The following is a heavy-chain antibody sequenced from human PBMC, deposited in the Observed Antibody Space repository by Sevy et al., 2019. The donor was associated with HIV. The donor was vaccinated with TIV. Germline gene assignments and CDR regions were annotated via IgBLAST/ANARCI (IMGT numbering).Heavy chain of an antibody. V-gene: IGHV3-21*01. J-gene: IGHJ3*02. CDR2: ISSSSSYI. D-gene: IGHD3-22*01. CDR3: ARVQNYYDSSGYYYADAFDI. CDR1: GFTFSSYS. Sequence: GGSLRLSCAASGFTFSSYSMNWVRQAPGKGLEWVSSISSSSSYIYYADSVKGRFTISRDNAKNSLYLQMNSLRVEDTAVYYCARVQNYYDSSGYYYADAFDIWGQGTMVTVSS.